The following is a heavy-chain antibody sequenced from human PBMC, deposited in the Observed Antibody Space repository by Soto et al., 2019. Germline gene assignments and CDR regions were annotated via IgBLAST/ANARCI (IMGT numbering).Heavy chain of an antibody. J-gene: IGHJ4*02. CDR2: VSTGGDNT. D-gene: IGHD1-26*01. CDR3: VKDFPLGATQPPFAY. CDR1: GFTFSHYA. V-gene: IGHV3-23*01. Sequence: PGGSLRLSCAASGFTFSHYAMSWVRQAPGKGLEWVSAVSTGGDNTFYVDSVKGRFTISRDNSKDTLYLQMSSLRAEDTAIYYCVKDFPLGATQPPFAYWGQGALATVSS.